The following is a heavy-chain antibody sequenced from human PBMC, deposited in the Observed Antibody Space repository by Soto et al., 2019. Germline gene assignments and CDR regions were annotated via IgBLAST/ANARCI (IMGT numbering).Heavy chain of an antibody. CDR2: IYYSGST. J-gene: IGHJ4*02. Sequence: SETLSLTCTVSGGSISSGDYYWSWIRQPPGKGLEWIGYIYYSGSTYYNPSLKSRVTISVDTSKNQFSLKLSSVTAADTAVYYCARAKRITIFGVVILAQQQYYFDYWGQGTLVTVSS. CDR1: GGSISSGDYY. V-gene: IGHV4-31*02. D-gene: IGHD3-3*01. CDR3: ARAKRITIFGVVILAQQQYYFDY.